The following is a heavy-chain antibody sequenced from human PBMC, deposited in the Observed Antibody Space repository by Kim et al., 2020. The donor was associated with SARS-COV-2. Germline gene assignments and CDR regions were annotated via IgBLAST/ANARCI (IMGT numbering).Heavy chain of an antibody. V-gene: IGHV3-23*01. CDR2: ISGSGGRT. CDR3: AKGQACSGDNCGVRDWFGP. Sequence: GGSLRLSCAASGFTFNSYAMSWVRQAPGKGLEWVSNISGSGGRTSYADSVVKGRFTISRDNSKNTLYLQMNSLRAEDTAVYYCAKGQACSGDNCGVRDWFGPWGQGTLVIVSS. J-gene: IGHJ5*02. CDR1: GFTFNSYA. D-gene: IGHD2-15*01.